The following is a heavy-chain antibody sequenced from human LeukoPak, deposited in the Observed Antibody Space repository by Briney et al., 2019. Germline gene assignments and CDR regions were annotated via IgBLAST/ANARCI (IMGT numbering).Heavy chain of an antibody. J-gene: IGHJ2*01. CDR3: ARRAGYCSGGTCFDWYFDL. D-gene: IGHD2-15*01. CDR2: VRYGGSNK. CDR1: GFTFSRQG. V-gene: IGHV3-33*01. Sequence: GGSLRLSCAASGFTFSRQGMRWVRQAPGKGLEWVAVVRYGGSNKYFADSVKGRVTISRDNSKNTLYLQMSSLRVEDTAVYYCARRAGYCSGGTCFDWYFDLWGRGTLVIVSP.